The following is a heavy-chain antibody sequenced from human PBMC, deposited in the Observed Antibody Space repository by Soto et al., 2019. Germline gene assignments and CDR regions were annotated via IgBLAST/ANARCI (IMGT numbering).Heavy chain of an antibody. V-gene: IGHV3-21*01. CDR1: GFTFSTYT. CDR3: ARGVCYFDY. CDR2: ISSGSSYI. Sequence: EVQLVESGGGLVKPGGSLRLSCAASGFTFSTYTLNWVRQAPGKGLEWVSSISSGSSYIYYAGSVKGRFTISRDNAKNSLYLQMNSLRAEDTAVYYCARGVCYFDYWGQGTLVTVSS. J-gene: IGHJ4*02.